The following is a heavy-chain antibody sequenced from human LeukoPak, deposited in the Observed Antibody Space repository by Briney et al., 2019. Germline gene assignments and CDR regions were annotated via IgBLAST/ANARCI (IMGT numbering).Heavy chain of an antibody. Sequence: GGSLRLSCAASGFTLRIYWMSWVRQAPGKGLEWVANINQDGSEKNYVDSVKGRFSISRDNAKNSLYLQMNSLRAEDTAVYYCARDWAGGDDHWGQGTLVTVCS. V-gene: IGHV3-7*01. J-gene: IGHJ4*02. CDR1: GFTLRIYW. CDR2: INQDGSEK. CDR3: ARDWAGGDDH. D-gene: IGHD1-14*01.